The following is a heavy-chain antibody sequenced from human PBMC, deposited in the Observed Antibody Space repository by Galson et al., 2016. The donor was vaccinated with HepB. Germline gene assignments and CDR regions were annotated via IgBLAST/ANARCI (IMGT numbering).Heavy chain of an antibody. CDR3: ARQSGYCSSPSCYTANWLVP. CDR1: GYTFTGYY. V-gene: IGHV1-2*06. D-gene: IGHD2-2*02. J-gene: IGHJ5*02. Sequence: SVKVSCKASGYTFTGYYMHWVRQAPGQGLEWMGRINPNSGGTNYAQKFQGRVTMTRDTSISTAYMELSRLRSDDTAVYYCARQSGYCSSPSCYTANWLVPWHNGPLVTVSS. CDR2: INPNSGGT.